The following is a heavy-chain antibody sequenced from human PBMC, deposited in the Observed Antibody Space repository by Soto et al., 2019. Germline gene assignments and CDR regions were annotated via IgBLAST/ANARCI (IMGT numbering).Heavy chain of an antibody. D-gene: IGHD6-19*01. J-gene: IGHJ4*02. Sequence: EVQLLESGGGLVQPGGSLRLSCAASGFTFSSYAMSWVRQAPGKGLEWVSAISGSGGSTYYADSVKGRFTISRDNSKNTLYLQMNSLRAEDTAVCYCAKDFRQWLVLGCSDYWGQGTLVTVSS. CDR1: GFTFSSYA. CDR3: AKDFRQWLVLGCSDY. CDR2: ISGSGGST. V-gene: IGHV3-23*01.